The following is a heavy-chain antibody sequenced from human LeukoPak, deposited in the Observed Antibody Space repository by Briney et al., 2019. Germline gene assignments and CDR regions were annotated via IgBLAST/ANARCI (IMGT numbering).Heavy chain of an antibody. CDR2: ISCDGSNK. CDR1: GFTFSSYA. J-gene: IGHJ3*02. Sequence: GGSLRPSCAASGFTFSSYAMHWVRQAPGKGLEWVAVISCDGSNKYYADSVKGRFTISRDNSKNTLYLQMNSLRAEDTAVYYCARNKYDAFDIWGQGTMVTVSS. CDR3: ARNKYDAFDI. V-gene: IGHV3-30-3*01.